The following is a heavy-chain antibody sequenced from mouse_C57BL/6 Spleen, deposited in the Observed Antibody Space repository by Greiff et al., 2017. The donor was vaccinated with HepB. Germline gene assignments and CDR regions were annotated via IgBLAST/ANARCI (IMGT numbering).Heavy chain of an antibody. D-gene: IGHD1-1*01. Sequence: QVQLQQPGAELVKPGASVKMSCKASGYTFTSYWITWVKQRPGQGLEWIGDIYPGSGSTNYNEKFKSKATLTVDTSSSTAYMQLSSLTSEDSAVYYCARSPLGSSDVYWYFDVWGTGTTVTVSS. V-gene: IGHV1-55*01. J-gene: IGHJ1*03. CDR3: ARSPLGSSDVYWYFDV. CDR2: IYPGSGST. CDR1: GYTFTSYW.